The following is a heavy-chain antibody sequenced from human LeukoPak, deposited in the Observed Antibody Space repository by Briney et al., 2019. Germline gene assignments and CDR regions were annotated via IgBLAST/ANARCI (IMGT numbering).Heavy chain of an antibody. Sequence: ASVKVSCKASGYTFSSYYMHWVRQAPGQGLEWMGIINPSGGSTSYAQKFQGRVTMTTDTSTSTAYMELRSLRSDDTAVYYCARGVGYGKNDYWGQGTLVTVSS. J-gene: IGHJ4*02. V-gene: IGHV1-46*01. CDR2: INPSGGST. D-gene: IGHD5-12*01. CDR3: ARGVGYGKNDY. CDR1: GYTFSSYY.